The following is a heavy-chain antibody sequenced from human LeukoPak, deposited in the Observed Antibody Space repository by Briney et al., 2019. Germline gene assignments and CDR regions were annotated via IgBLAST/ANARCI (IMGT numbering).Heavy chain of an antibody. V-gene: IGHV4-31*03. CDR2: IYYSGST. D-gene: IGHD3-22*01. CDR3: AEYYDSSGSFDY. Sequence: PSETLSLTCTVSGGSISSGGYYWSWIRQHPGKGLEWIGYIYYSGSTYYNPSLKSRVTISVDTSKNQFSLKLSSVTAEDTAVYYCAEYYDSSGSFDYWGQGTLVTVSS. J-gene: IGHJ4*02. CDR1: GGSISSGGYY.